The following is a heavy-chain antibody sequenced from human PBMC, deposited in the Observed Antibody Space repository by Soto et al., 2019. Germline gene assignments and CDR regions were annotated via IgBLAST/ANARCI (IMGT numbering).Heavy chain of an antibody. CDR1: GYDFNTNW. D-gene: IGHD3-3*01. CDR3: AQLPRDCNKTSCYYADH. CDR2: MYPGDSDT. V-gene: IGHV5-51*01. Sequence: PGESLKISCRGSGYDFNTNWFGWVRQLPGRGLEWVGIMYPGDSDTRYKPSLQGHVTLSVDVTVSTAFLQWRSLETSDTGMYFCAQLPRDCNKTSCYYADHWGQGTQVTVSS. J-gene: IGHJ4*02.